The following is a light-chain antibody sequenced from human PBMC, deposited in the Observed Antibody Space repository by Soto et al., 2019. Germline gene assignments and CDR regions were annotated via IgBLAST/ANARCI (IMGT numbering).Light chain of an antibody. CDR3: QKYNSPPRT. Sequence: DIKMTQSPSSLSASVGDRVTITCRASQGISNYLAWYQQKPGELPKLVIYAASILQTGVPSRFSGSGSGTDFSLTISSLQPEDVATYFCQKYNSPPRTFGQGTKVAIK. CDR2: AAS. J-gene: IGKJ1*01. CDR1: QGISNY. V-gene: IGKV1-27*01.